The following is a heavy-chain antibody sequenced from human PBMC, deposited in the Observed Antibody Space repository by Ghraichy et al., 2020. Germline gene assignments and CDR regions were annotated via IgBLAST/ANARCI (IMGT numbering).Heavy chain of an antibody. Sequence: ASLKVSCKASGYTFTSYDINWVRQATGQGLEWMGWMNPNSGNTGYAQKFQGRVTMTRNTSISTAYMELSSLRSEDTAVYYCASVRGYSYGHDAFDIWGQGTMVTVSS. CDR2: MNPNSGNT. J-gene: IGHJ3*02. D-gene: IGHD5-18*01. CDR3: ASVRGYSYGHDAFDI. CDR1: GYTFTSYD. V-gene: IGHV1-8*01.